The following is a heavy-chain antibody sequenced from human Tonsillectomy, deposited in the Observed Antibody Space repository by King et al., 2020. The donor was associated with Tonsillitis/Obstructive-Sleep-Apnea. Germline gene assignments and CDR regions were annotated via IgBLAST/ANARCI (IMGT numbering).Heavy chain of an antibody. J-gene: IGHJ4*02. Sequence: VQLQQWGAGLLKPSETLSLTCAVYGGSFSGYYWSWIRQPPGKGLEWIGEINHSGSTNYNPSLKSRVTISVDTAKNQFSLKLSSVTAADTAVYYCARGLGGYYIKGPLDYWGQGTLVTVSS. V-gene: IGHV4-34*01. CDR3: ARGLGGYYIKGPLDY. CDR1: GGSFSGYY. CDR2: INHSGST. D-gene: IGHD3-3*01.